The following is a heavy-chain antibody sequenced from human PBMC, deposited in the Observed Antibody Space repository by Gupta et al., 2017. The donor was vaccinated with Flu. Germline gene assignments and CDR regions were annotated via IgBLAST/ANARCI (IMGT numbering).Heavy chain of an antibody. V-gene: IGHV1-8*01. J-gene: IGHJ3*01. CDR2: VNPRSGNT. CDR3: TREGIVVVPAAVDAFDV. Sequence: FNWVRQAAGQGLEWMGWVNPRSGNTGYAQKFQGRVTMTRDPSTSTAYMELNNLRSEDTGVYYCTREGIVVVPAAVDAFDVWGQGTVVTVSS. D-gene: IGHD2-2*01.